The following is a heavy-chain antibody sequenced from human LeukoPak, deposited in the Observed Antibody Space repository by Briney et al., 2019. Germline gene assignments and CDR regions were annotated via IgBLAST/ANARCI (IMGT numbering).Heavy chain of an antibody. CDR2: IYYSGST. V-gene: IGHV4-59*01. Sequence: KPSETLSLTCTVSGGSISSYYWSWIRQPPGKGLEWIGYIYYSGSTNYNPSLKSRVTISVDTSKNQFSLKLSSVTAADTAVYYCARDQRYCSGGSCYPDWFDPWGQGTLVTVSS. CDR3: ARDQRYCSGGSCYPDWFDP. J-gene: IGHJ5*02. D-gene: IGHD2-15*01. CDR1: GGSISSYY.